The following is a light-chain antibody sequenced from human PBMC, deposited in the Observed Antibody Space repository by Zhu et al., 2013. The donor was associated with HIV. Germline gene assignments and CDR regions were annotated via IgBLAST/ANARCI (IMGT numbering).Light chain of an antibody. J-gene: IGKJ2*03. Sequence: DIVLTQSPGTLSLSPGERATLSCRASQSVSSSFLAWYQQKPGQAPRLLMYGASTRGTGIPDRFSGSGSATDFSLTITRLEPEDFAVYYCQQSDKSPMFSFGQGTKLEIK. CDR1: QSVSSSF. V-gene: IGKV3-20*01. CDR2: GAS. CDR3: QQSDKSPMFS.